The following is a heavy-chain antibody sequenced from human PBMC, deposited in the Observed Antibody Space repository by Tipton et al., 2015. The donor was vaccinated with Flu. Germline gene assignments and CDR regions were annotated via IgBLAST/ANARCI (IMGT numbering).Heavy chain of an antibody. D-gene: IGHD4-11*01. CDR1: GGSISSGGAY. J-gene: IGHJ5*02. CDR3: ARRDYSNYVSEPKNWFDP. V-gene: IGHV4-31*03. Sequence: TLSLTCNVSGGSISSGGAYWSWIRQHPGKGLEWIGNIHKTGSTYFNPSLRSRVTFSVDTSKNQFSLRLSSVTAADTAVYYCARRDYSNYVSEPKNWFDPWGQGTLVTVSS. CDR2: IHKTGST.